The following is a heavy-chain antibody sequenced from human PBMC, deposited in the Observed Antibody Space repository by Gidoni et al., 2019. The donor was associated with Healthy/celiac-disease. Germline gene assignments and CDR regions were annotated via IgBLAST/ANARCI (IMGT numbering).Heavy chain of an antibody. CDR3: AKEGYGSGSYQTFFDY. V-gene: IGHV3-30*18. CDR2: ISYDGSNK. D-gene: IGHD3-10*01. Sequence: QVQLVESGGGVVQPGRSLSLSCAASGSTFSSYGMHWVRQAPGKGLEWVAVISYDGSNKYYADSVKGRFTISRDNSKNTLYLQMNSLGAEDTAVYYCAKEGYGSGSYQTFFDYWGQGTLVTVSS. J-gene: IGHJ4*02. CDR1: GSTFSSYG.